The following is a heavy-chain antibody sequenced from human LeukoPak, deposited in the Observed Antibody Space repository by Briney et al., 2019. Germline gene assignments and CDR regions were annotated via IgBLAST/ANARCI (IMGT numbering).Heavy chain of an antibody. V-gene: IGHV4-59*01. CDR2: FYYSGST. CDR1: GGSFSTYC. Sequence: SETLSLTCTVTGGSFSTYCWSWIRQPPGKGLEWIGHFYYSGSTNYNPSLKSRVTISVDTSRNQFSLKLTSVTAADTAVYYCARGQGGNYYLNYFDYWGQGALVTVSS. CDR3: ARGQGGNYYLNYFDY. J-gene: IGHJ4*02. D-gene: IGHD1-26*01.